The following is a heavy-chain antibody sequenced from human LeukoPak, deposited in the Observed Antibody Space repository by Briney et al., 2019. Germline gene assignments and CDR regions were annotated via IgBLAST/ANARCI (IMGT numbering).Heavy chain of an antibody. Sequence: GGSLRLSCTVSGFTAGNNYMSWVRQAPGKELEWVALMYSRGSSHYADSVRGRFTISRDSSKNTVYLQMNSLTAEDTAVYYCARGQIVGVQGDFWGQGTLVTVSS. CDR1: GFTAGNNY. CDR3: ARGQIVGVQGDF. D-gene: IGHD1-26*01. CDR2: MYSRGSS. V-gene: IGHV3-66*02. J-gene: IGHJ4*02.